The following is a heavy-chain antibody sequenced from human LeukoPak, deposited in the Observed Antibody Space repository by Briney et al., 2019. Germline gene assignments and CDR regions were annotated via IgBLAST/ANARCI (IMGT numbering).Heavy chain of an antibody. J-gene: IGHJ2*01. D-gene: IGHD6-19*01. Sequence: GGSLRLSCAASGFTFSSYSLNWVRQAPGKGLEWVSSISSTSSYIYYADSVKGRFTISRDNAKNSLYLQMNSLRAEDTAVYYCASGAVAGWYFDLWGRGTLVTVPS. CDR3: ASGAVAGWYFDL. CDR2: ISSTSSYI. CDR1: GFTFSSYS. V-gene: IGHV3-21*01.